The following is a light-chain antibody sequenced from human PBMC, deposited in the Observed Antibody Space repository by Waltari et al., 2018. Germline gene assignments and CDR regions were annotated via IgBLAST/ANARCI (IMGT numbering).Light chain of an antibody. CDR2: ASS. J-gene: IGKJ4*01. CDR3: QQSYNTPLA. Sequence: DIQMTQSPSSLSASVGDRVTISCRASQSITNFLNWYQQRPGKSPKLLIYASSILQSGVPTKLSGSGSGKDFTLTISSLQPEDCATYYCQQSYNTPLAFGGGTKVEIK. CDR1: QSITNF. V-gene: IGKV1-39*01.